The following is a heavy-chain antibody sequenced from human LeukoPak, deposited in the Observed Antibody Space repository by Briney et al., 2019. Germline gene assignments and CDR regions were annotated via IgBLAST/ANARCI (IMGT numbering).Heavy chain of an antibody. D-gene: IGHD2-8*01. CDR3: AKAAVPGTKYYFDS. J-gene: IGHJ4*02. CDR2: ISGSGSST. Sequence: GGSLRLSCAASGFTFSSYAMGWVRQAPGKGLEWVSSISGSGSSTYYADSVKGRFTISRDSSKDTLYLQMNTLRAEVTALYYCAKAAVPGTKYYFDSWGQGTLVTVSS. CDR1: GFTFSSYA. V-gene: IGHV3-23*01.